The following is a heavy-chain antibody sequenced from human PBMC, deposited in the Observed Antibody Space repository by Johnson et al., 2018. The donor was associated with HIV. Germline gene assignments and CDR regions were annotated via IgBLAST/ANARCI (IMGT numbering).Heavy chain of an antibody. D-gene: IGHD2-8*02. Sequence: VQLVESGGGVVQPGRSLRLSCAASVFTFSDYGMHWVRQAPGKGLEWVAVISYDGSNKYYADSVKGRFTISRDNSKNTLYLQMNSLRAEDTAVYYCARTQVVYAHFDIWGQGTMVTVSS. CDR1: VFTFSDYG. V-gene: IGHV3-30*03. CDR3: ARTQVVYAHFDI. J-gene: IGHJ3*02. CDR2: ISYDGSNK.